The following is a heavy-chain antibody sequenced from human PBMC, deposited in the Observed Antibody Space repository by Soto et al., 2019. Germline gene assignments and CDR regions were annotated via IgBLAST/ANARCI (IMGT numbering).Heavy chain of an antibody. CDR3: ARSLYYDSTTPSPGWYFAL. CDR1: GYSFATYW. J-gene: IGHJ2*01. CDR2: IYPGDSDT. Sequence: GESLKISCKGSGYSFATYWIGWVRQMPGKGLEWMGIIYPGDSDTRYSPSFQGQVTISADKSISTAYLQWSSLKASDTAIYYCARSLYYDSTTPSPGWYFALWARRTPVPGSS. V-gene: IGHV5-51*01. D-gene: IGHD3-22*01.